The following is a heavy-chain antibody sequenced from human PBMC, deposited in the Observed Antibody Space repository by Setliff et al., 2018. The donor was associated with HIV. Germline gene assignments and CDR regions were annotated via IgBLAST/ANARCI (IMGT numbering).Heavy chain of an antibody. Sequence: GASVKVSCKASGGTFSSYAISWVRQAPGQGLEWVGGIIPIFGTANYAQKFQGRVTITADESTSTAYMELSSLRSEDTAVYYCARDGNLYTTSITAGPYYFDFWGQGTLVTVSS. V-gene: IGHV1-69*13. D-gene: IGHD6-13*01. CDR3: ARDGNLYTTSITAGPYYFDF. J-gene: IGHJ4*02. CDR1: GGTFSSYA. CDR2: IIPIFGTA.